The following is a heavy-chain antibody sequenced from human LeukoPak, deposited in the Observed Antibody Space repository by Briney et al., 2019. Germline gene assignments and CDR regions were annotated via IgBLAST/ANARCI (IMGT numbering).Heavy chain of an antibody. J-gene: IGHJ4*02. CDR3: ARGIAAADSYFDY. D-gene: IGHD6-13*01. CDR2: IYHSGST. Sequence: SETLSLTCAVSGGSISSNYWWSWVRQPPGKGLEWIGEIYHSGSTNYNPSLKSRVTISLDKSKNQFSLKLTSVTAADTAVYYCARGIAAADSYFDYWGQGTLVTVSS. V-gene: IGHV4-4*02. CDR1: GGSISSNYW.